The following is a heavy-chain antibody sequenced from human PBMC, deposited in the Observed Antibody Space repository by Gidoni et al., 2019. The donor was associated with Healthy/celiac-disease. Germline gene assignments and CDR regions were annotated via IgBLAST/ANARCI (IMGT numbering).Heavy chain of an antibody. V-gene: IGHV1-46*01. Sequence: QVQLVQSGAEVKKPGALVNVSCQASDYTFTRYYMHWVRQAPGQGLEWMGIINPSGGSTSYAQKFQGRVTMTRDTSTGTVYMELSSLRSEDTAVYYCARDRYYDILTGYYDYWGQGTLVTVSS. CDR1: DYTFTRYY. CDR2: INPSGGST. CDR3: ARDRYYDILTGYYDY. D-gene: IGHD3-9*01. J-gene: IGHJ4*02.